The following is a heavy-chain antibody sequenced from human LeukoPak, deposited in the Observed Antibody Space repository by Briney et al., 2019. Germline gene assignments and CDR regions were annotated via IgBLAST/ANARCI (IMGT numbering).Heavy chain of an antibody. D-gene: IGHD4-11*01. CDR2: ISGYNGKT. CDR3: ARDRVYDYSNPRGFDY. Sequence: ASVKVSCKASGYPFTSFGICWVRQAPGQGLEWMGWISGYNGKTKYADNLQGRVTMTTDTSTSTAYMELGSLRSDDMAVYYCARDRVYDYSNPRGFDYWGQGTLVTVSS. CDR1: GYPFTSFG. V-gene: IGHV1-18*03. J-gene: IGHJ4*02.